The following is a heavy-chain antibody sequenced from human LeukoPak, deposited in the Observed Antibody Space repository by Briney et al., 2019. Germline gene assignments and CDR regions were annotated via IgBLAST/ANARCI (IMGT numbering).Heavy chain of an antibody. D-gene: IGHD1-26*01. CDR3: ARDDGYYFLFDY. V-gene: IGHV4-39*07. CDR1: GGSISSSSYY. CDR2: IYYSGST. Sequence: SETLSLTCTVSGGSISSSSYYWGWIRQPPGKGLEWIGSIYYSGSTYYNPSLKSRVTISVDTSKNQFSLKLSSVTAADTAVYYCARDDGYYFLFDYWGQGTLVTVSS. J-gene: IGHJ4*02.